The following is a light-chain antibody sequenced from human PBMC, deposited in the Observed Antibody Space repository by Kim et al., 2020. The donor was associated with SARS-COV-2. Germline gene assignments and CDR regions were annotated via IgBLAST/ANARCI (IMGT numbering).Light chain of an antibody. Sequence: QSVLTQPPSVSAAPGHKVTISCSGSRSNIGNNPVSWYQQFPGTAPRLITYDNDKRPSGIPDLFSSSKSGTSATLGITGLRTGDEADYYCATWDSSLSVGVFGGGTKVTVL. CDR3: ATWDSSLSVGV. CDR1: RSNIGNNP. CDR2: DND. V-gene: IGLV1-51*01. J-gene: IGLJ3*02.